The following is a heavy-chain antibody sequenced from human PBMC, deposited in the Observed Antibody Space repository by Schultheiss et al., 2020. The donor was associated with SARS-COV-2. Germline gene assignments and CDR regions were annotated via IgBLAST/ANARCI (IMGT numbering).Heavy chain of an antibody. J-gene: IGHJ4*02. CDR3: ARPGGSSSWTPNPFDY. D-gene: IGHD6-13*01. Sequence: GGSLRLSCAASGFTFSSYGMHWVRQAPGKGLEWVSSISSSSSYIYYADSVKGRFTISRDNSKNTLYLQMNSLRAEDTAVYYCARPGGSSSWTPNPFDYWGQGTLVTVSS. V-gene: IGHV3-21*04. CDR1: GFTFSSYG. CDR2: ISSSSSYI.